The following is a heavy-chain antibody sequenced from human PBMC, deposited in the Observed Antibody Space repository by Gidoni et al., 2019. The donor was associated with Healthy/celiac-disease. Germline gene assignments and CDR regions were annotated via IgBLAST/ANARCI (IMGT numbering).Heavy chain of an antibody. D-gene: IGHD6-13*01. CDR1: GGTFSSDA. CDR2: IIPIFGTA. J-gene: IGHJ6*02. Sequence: QVQLVQSGAEVKKPGSSVKVSCKASGGTFSSDAISWVRQAPGQGLEWMGGIIPIFGTANYAQKFQGRVTITADESTSTAYMELSSLRSEDTAVYYCARDPSSSGYYYYGMDVWGQGTTVTVSS. V-gene: IGHV1-69*01. CDR3: ARDPSSSGYYYYGMDV.